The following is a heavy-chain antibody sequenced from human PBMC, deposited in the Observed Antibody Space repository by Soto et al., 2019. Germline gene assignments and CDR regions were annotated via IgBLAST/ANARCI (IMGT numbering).Heavy chain of an antibody. V-gene: IGHV4-34*01. D-gene: IGHD5-18*01. J-gene: IGHJ5*02. CDR2: INHSGST. CDR3: ARGAGVDTDMVIYWFDP. Sequence: QVQLQQWGAGLLKPSETLSLTCAVYGGSFSGYYWSWIRQPPGKGLEWIGEINHSGSTNYNPSLKSRVTISVDTSKNQFSLKLSSVTAADTAVYYCARGAGVDTDMVIYWFDPWGQGTLVTVSS. CDR1: GGSFSGYY.